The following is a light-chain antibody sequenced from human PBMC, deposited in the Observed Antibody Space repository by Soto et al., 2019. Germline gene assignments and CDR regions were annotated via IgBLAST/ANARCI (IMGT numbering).Light chain of an antibody. CDR3: QQYNRYPRT. CDR2: AAS. V-gene: IGKV1D-16*01. CDR1: QGISTW. J-gene: IGKJ1*01. Sequence: DIQMTQFPSSLSASVGDRVNITCRASQGISTWLAWYQQKPERAPKSLMHAASRLQSGVPPRFSGSGSETDFTLTISSLQPEDFATYYCQQYNRYPRTFGQGTKVEIK.